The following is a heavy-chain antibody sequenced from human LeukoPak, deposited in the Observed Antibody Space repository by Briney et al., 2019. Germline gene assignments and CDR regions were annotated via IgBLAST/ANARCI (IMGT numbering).Heavy chain of an antibody. Sequence: PSQTLSLTCTVSGGSVSSANYYRSWIRQPPGKGLEWIGYIYYSGNANYNPSLESRVTISVDTSKNQFSLKLTSVTAADTAVYYCVRPAVTSPGYYGMDVWGQGTTVTVSS. D-gene: IGHD4-17*01. CDR2: IYYSGNA. CDR3: VRPAVTSPGYYGMDV. CDR1: GGSVSSANYY. J-gene: IGHJ6*02. V-gene: IGHV4-30-4*01.